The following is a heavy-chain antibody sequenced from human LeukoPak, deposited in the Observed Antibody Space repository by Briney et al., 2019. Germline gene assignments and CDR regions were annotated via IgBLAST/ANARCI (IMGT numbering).Heavy chain of an antibody. Sequence: QPGGSLRLSCAASGFTFSSYWMSWVRQAPGKGLEWVANIKQDGSEKYYVDSVRGRFTISRDNTKNSLYLQMSSLRAEDTAVYYCAKVLFKGDYALTPSDYWGQGTLVTVSS. J-gene: IGHJ4*02. D-gene: IGHD4-17*01. CDR1: GFTFSSYW. V-gene: IGHV3-7*03. CDR2: IKQDGSEK. CDR3: AKVLFKGDYALTPSDY.